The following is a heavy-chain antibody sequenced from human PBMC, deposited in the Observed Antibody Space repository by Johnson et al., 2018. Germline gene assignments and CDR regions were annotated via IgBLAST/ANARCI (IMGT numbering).Heavy chain of an antibody. CDR3: ARGGYYYMDV. V-gene: IGHV1-46*01. CDR1: GYTFTSYY. Sequence: QVQLVQSGAEVKKPGASVKVSCKASGYTFTSYYMHWVRQAPGQGREWMGIMNPSGGTTSYAQKFQGRVTMTRDTSTSTVYMERGSLRSEDTAVYYCARGGYYYMDVWAKGTTVTVSS. CDR2: MNPSGGTT. J-gene: IGHJ6*03.